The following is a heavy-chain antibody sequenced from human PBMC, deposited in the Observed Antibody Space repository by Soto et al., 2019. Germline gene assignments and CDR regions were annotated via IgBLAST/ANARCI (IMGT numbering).Heavy chain of an antibody. CDR3: SRPVYYGSEEEDDGFDI. D-gene: IGHD3-10*01. CDR2: IDPSDSYT. J-gene: IGHJ3*02. V-gene: IGHV5-10-1*01. Sequence: KGLEWMGRIDPSDSYTNYSPSFQGHVTISADKSIGTAYLQWSSLKASDTAMYYCSRPVYYGSEEEDDGFDIWGQPIMLTVSS.